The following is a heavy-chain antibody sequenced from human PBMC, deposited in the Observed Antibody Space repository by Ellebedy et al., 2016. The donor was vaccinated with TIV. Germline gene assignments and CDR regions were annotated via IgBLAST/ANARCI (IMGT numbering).Heavy chain of an antibody. CDR1: GFTFSSYW. J-gene: IGHJ4*02. Sequence: GESLKISCAVSGFTFSSYWMSWVRQAPGTGLEWVSTISNSGSRTYYADSVEGRFIISRDNSKKTLYLQMNSLRAEDTAVYYCAKGRGGGSDTSAPRYYFDYWGLGTLVTVSS. CDR2: ISNSGSRT. CDR3: AKGRGGGSDTSAPRYYFDY. V-gene: IGHV3-23*01. D-gene: IGHD3-22*01.